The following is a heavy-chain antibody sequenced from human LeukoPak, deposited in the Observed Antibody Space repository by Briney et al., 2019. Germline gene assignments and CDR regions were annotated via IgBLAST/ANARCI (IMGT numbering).Heavy chain of an antibody. Sequence: GGSLRLSCAASGFTFSNYWMTWVRQAPGKGLEWVANIKQDGSEKSYVDSVKGRFAISRDNAKNSLYLQMNSLRAEDTAVYYCARVKGDYYDSSGYPDYWGQGTLVTVSS. CDR2: IKQDGSEK. J-gene: IGHJ4*02. V-gene: IGHV3-7*01. CDR3: ARVKGDYYDSSGYPDY. CDR1: GFTFSNYW. D-gene: IGHD3-22*01.